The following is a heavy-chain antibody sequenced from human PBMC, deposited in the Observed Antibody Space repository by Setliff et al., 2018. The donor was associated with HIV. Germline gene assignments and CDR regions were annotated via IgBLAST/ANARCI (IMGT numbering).Heavy chain of an antibody. CDR1: GFTFSSYS. CDR3: ARDPRDYGDYTPLDF. J-gene: IGHJ4*02. CDR2: ISSSSSYI. D-gene: IGHD4-17*01. Sequence: PGGSLRLSCAASGFTFSSYSMNWVRQAPGKGLEWVSFISSSSSYIYYADSVKGRFTISRDNAKNSLYLQMNSLRAEDTAVYYCARDPRDYGDYTPLDFWGQGTLVTVSS. V-gene: IGHV3-21*01.